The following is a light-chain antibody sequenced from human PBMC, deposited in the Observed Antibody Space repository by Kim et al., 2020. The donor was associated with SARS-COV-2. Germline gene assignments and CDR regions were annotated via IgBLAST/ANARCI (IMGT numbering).Light chain of an antibody. V-gene: IGKV3-15*01. J-gene: IGKJ1*01. CDR3: QQYKNWRPWT. CDR1: QSVSSN. CDR2: GAS. Sequence: EIVMTQSPATLSVSPGERATLSCRASQSVSSNLAWYQQKPGQAPRLLIYGASTRATGIPARFSGSGSGTEFTLTISSLQSEDFAVYYCQQYKNWRPWTFGQGTKLDIK.